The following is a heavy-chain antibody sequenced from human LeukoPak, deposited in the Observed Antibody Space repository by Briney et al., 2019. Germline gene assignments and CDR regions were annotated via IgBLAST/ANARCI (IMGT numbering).Heavy chain of an antibody. D-gene: IGHD3-3*01. CDR2: IYHSGST. CDR3: AKRFYYYGMDV. V-gene: IGHV4-34*01. CDR1: GGSFSGYY. J-gene: IGHJ6*02. Sequence: TSETLSLTCAVYGGSFSGYYWSWIRQPPGKGLEWIGEIYHSGSTNYNPSLKSRVTISVDKSKNQFSLKLSSVTAADTAVYYCAKRFYYYGMDVWGQGTTVTVSS.